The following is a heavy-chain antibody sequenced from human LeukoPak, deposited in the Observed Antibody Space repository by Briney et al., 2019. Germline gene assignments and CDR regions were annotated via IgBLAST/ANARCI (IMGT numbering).Heavy chain of an antibody. CDR1: GFTFSSYT. Sequence: PGGSLRLSCAASGFTFSSYTMNWVRQTPGKGLEWVSYIGSSFSTTYYADSVEGRFTISRDNAKNSLFLQMNSLRAEDTAVYYCARDSGFWSGYYPSLFDYWGQGTLVTVSS. J-gene: IGHJ4*02. CDR2: IGSSFSTT. CDR3: ARDSGFWSGYYPSLFDY. D-gene: IGHD3-3*01. V-gene: IGHV3-48*01.